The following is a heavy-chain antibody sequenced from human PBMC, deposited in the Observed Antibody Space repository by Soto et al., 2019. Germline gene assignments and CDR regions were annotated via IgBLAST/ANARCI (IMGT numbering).Heavy chain of an antibody. CDR2: ISSSSSTI. CDR1: GFTFSSYS. J-gene: IGHJ5*02. D-gene: IGHD3-22*01. Sequence: EVQLVESGGGLVQPGGSLRLSCAASGFTFSSYSMNWVRQAPGKGLEWVSYISSSSSTIYYADSVKGRFTISRDNAKNSLYLQMNSLRDEDTAVYYCARGLRRDSSGYYYGTNWFDPWGQGTLVTVSS. CDR3: ARGLRRDSSGYYYGTNWFDP. V-gene: IGHV3-48*02.